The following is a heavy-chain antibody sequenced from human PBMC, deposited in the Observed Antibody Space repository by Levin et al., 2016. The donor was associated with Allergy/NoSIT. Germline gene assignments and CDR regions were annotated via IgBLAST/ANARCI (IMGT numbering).Heavy chain of an antibody. D-gene: IGHD2-2*03. CDR2: ISYDGSNK. V-gene: IGHV3-30*18. CDR3: AKEVVDIVVVPAASVGERYYYYYGMDV. Sequence: VRQAPGKGLEWVALISYDGSNKYYADSVKGRFTISRDNSKNTLYLQMNSLRAEDTAVYYCAKEVVDIVVVPAASVGERYYYYYGMDVWGQGTTVTVSS. J-gene: IGHJ6*02.